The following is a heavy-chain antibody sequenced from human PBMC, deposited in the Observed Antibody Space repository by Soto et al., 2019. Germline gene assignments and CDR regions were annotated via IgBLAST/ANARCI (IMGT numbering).Heavy chain of an antibody. Sequence: QVQLVQSGAEVKKPGSSVKVSCKASGGTFSSNAISWVRQAPGQGLEWMGGIIPIYASPNYAQNFQGGVTVTADKATSTAYLELSRLKFADSAIYYCAVAVTGSRSPLAHWGQGTLVIVSS. CDR2: IIPIYASP. V-gene: IGHV1-69*06. J-gene: IGHJ4*02. CDR3: AVAVTGSRSPLAH. D-gene: IGHD6-19*01. CDR1: GGTFSSNA.